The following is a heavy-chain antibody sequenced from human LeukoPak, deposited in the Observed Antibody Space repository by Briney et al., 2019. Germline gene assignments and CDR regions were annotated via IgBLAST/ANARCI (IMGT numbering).Heavy chain of an antibody. D-gene: IGHD4-17*01. CDR1: GGSISSYY. CDR2: IYYSGST. Sequence: SETLSLTCTVSGGSISSYYRSWIRQPPGKGLEWIGYIYYSGSTNYNPSLKSRVTISVDTSKNQFSLKLSSVTAADTAVYYCARLAGTTVTHYYYYGMDVWGQGTTVTVSS. J-gene: IGHJ6*02. V-gene: IGHV4-59*08. CDR3: ARLAGTTVTHYYYYGMDV.